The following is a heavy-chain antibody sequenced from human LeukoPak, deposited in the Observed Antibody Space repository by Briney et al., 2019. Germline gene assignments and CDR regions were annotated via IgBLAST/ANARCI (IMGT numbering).Heavy chain of an antibody. CDR2: MNPNSGNT. CDR3: ARGPYSSGWFVY. D-gene: IGHD6-19*01. V-gene: IGHV1-8*01. J-gene: IGHJ5*01. CDR1: GYTFTSYD. Sequence: ASVKVSCKASGYTFTSYDINWVRQATGQGPEWMGWMNPNSGNTGYAQKFQGRVAMTRNTSISTAYMELSSLRSEDTAVYYCARGPYSSGWFVYWGQGTLVTVSS.